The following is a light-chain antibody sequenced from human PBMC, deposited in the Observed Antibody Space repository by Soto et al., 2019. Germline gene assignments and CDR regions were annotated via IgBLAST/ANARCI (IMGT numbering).Light chain of an antibody. Sequence: AIQLTQSPSSLSASVGDRVSITCRASQGISSALAWYQHKPGKPPKILIYDASRLQSGVPSRFSGSESGTECTLTISSLQPEDFATYYCQHLKSYPFTFGQGTRLEIK. CDR1: QGISSA. V-gene: IGKV1-13*02. J-gene: IGKJ5*01. CDR3: QHLKSYPFT. CDR2: DAS.